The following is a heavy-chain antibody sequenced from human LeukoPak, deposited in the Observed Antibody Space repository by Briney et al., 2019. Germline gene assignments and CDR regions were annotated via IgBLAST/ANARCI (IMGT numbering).Heavy chain of an antibody. CDR2: IYYSGST. Sequence: SETLSLTCTVSGGSISSSSYYWGWIRQPPGKGLEWIGSIYYSGSTYYNPSLKSRVTISVDTSKNQFSLKLSSVTAADTAVYYCARAALRCSLCWFDPWGQGTLVTVSS. V-gene: IGHV4-39*07. CDR3: ARAALRCSLCWFDP. J-gene: IGHJ5*02. CDR1: GGSISSSSYY. D-gene: IGHD4-17*01.